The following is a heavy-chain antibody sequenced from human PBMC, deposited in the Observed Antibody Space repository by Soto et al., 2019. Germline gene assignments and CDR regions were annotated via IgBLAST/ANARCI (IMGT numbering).Heavy chain of an antibody. CDR3: ARPNDISGYYYGY. Sequence: SETLSLTCTVSGGSISSYYWSWIRQPPGKGLEWIGYIYYSGSTNYNPSLKSRVTISVDTSKNQFSLKLSSVTAADTAVYYCARPNDISGYYYGYWGQGTLVTVSS. CDR1: GGSISSYY. J-gene: IGHJ4*02. CDR2: IYYSGST. D-gene: IGHD3-22*01. V-gene: IGHV4-59*01.